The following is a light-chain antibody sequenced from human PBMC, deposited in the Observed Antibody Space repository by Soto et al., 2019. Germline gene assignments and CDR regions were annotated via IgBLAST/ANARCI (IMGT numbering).Light chain of an antibody. J-gene: IGLJ3*02. V-gene: IGLV2-14*01. CDR1: RSDVGGYNY. CDR2: EVS. Sequence: QSALTQPASVSGSPGQSITISCTGTRSDVGGYNYVSWYQQHPGKAPKLMIYEVSNRPSGVSNRFSGSKSGNTASLTISGLQAEDDADYYCSSYTSSSTRVFGGGTKLTGL. CDR3: SSYTSSSTRV.